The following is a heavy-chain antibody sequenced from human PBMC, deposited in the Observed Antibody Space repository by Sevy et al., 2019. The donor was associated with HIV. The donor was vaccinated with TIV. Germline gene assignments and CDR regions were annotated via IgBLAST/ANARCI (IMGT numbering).Heavy chain of an antibody. Sequence: GGSLRLSCKTSGFTFDEHAMHWVRQGPGKGLEWVSSIRWGGDSVAYADSVQGRFTISGGNIKSSLSLQMDSLRPEDTAVYFCAKSKVASVYHYYGLDVWGQGTAVTVSS. CDR3: AKSKVASVYHYYGLDV. V-gene: IGHV3-9*01. CDR1: GFTFDEHA. CDR2: IRWGGDSV. J-gene: IGHJ6*02.